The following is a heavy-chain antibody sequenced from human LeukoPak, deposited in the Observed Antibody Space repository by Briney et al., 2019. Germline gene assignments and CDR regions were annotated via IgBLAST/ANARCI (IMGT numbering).Heavy chain of an antibody. D-gene: IGHD3-16*02. CDR1: GFTFSSYW. J-gene: IGHJ4*02. V-gene: IGHV3-21*04. CDR2: ISSSSSYI. CDR3: AKEGPLSFDY. Sequence: GGSLRLSCAASGFTFSSYWMSWARQAPGKGLEWVSSISSSSSYIYYADSVKGRFTISRDNSKNTLYLQMNSLRAEDTAVYYCAKEGPLSFDYWGQGTLVTVSS.